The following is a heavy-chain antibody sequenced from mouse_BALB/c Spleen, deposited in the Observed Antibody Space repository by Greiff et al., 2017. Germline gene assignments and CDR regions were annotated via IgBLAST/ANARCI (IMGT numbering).Heavy chain of an antibody. CDR3: ARGRAMDY. CDR1: GFTFSSYA. J-gene: IGHJ4*01. Sequence: EVQLVESGGGLVKPGGSLKLSCAASGFTFSSYAMSWVRQTPEKRLEWVASISSCGSTYYPDSVKGRFTISRDNARNILYLQMSSLRSEDTAMYYCARGRAMDYWGQGTSVTVSS. V-gene: IGHV5-6-5*01. CDR2: ISSCGST.